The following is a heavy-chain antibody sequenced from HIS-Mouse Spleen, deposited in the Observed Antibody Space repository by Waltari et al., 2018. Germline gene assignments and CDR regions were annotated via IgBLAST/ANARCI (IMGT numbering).Heavy chain of an antibody. CDR1: GGSISSSSYY. D-gene: IGHD6-13*01. V-gene: IGHV4-39*07. J-gene: IGHJ2*01. CDR2: IYSSGTT. Sequence: QLQLQESGPGLVKPSETLSLTCTVSGGSISSSSYYWGWIRQPPGKGLVWIGSIYSSGTTYSNPSLKSRVTISVDTSKNQFSLKLSSVTAADTAVYYCAREIPYSSSWYDWYFDLWGRGTLVTVSS. CDR3: AREIPYSSSWYDWYFDL.